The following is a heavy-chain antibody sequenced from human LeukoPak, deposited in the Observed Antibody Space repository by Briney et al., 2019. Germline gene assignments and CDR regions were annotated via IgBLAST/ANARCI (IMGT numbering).Heavy chain of an antibody. D-gene: IGHD5-18*01. CDR2: IYDSGIT. J-gene: IGHJ4*02. Sequence: SETLSLTCTVSGGSIRSSYYYWIWLRQPPGKGLEWIGNIYDSGITYHNPSLKSRVTISVDASKNQFSLKLSSVTAADTAVYYCAHRYGFLWGQGTLVTVSS. CDR3: AHRYGFL. CDR1: GGSIRSSYYY. V-gene: IGHV4-39*07.